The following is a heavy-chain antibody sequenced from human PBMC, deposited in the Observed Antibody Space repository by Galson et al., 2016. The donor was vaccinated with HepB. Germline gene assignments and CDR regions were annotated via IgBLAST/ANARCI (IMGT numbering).Heavy chain of an antibody. V-gene: IGHV6-1*01. D-gene: IGHD7-27*01. CDR2: TFYRSNWQN. CDR3: ARSYLLGRGFGW. J-gene: IGHJ4*02. CDR1: GDSVSSNSAG. Sequence: CAISGDSVSSNSAGWNWIRQSPSRGLEWLGRTFYRSNWQNDYAESVKSRITINQDTSKNQFSLQLNSGTPEDTAVYYCARSYLLGRGFGWWGQGTLVTVSS.